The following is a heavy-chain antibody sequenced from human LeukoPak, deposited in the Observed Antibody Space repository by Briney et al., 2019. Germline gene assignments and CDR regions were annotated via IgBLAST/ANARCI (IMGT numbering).Heavy chain of an antibody. Sequence: PGGSLRLSCAASGFTFSDYYMSWIPQAPGKGLEWVSYISSSSSYTNYADSVKGRFTISRDNAKNSLYLQMNSLRAEDTAVYYCATGIYYYYGMDVWGKGTTVTVSS. D-gene: IGHD1-1*01. V-gene: IGHV3-11*06. CDR3: ATGIYYYYGMDV. CDR2: ISSSSSYT. CDR1: GFTFSDYY. J-gene: IGHJ6*04.